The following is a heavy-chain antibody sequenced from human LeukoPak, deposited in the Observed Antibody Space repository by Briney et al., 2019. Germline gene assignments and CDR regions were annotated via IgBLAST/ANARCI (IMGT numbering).Heavy chain of an antibody. Sequence: GRSLRLSCAASGFTFDDYAMHWVRQAPGKGLEWVSGISWNSGSIGYADSVKGRFTISRDDAKNSLYLQMNSLRAEDMALYYCAKERYSGYDTPAGDAFDIWGQGTMVTVSS. CDR3: AKERYSGYDTPAGDAFDI. V-gene: IGHV3-9*03. CDR1: GFTFDDYA. D-gene: IGHD5-12*01. J-gene: IGHJ3*02. CDR2: ISWNSGSI.